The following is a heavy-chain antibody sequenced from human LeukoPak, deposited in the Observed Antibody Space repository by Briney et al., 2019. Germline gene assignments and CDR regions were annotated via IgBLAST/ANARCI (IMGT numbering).Heavy chain of an antibody. CDR3: ARAGPRRDGYNADY. D-gene: IGHD5-24*01. Sequence: SETLSLTCTVSGGSISNYYWGWIRQPPGKGLEWIGFILSSGSTYYNPSLKSRVTISADTSNNQFSLKLNSVTAADTAVYYCARAGPRRDGYNADYWGQGTLVTVSS. CDR1: GGSISNYY. CDR2: ILSSGST. V-gene: IGHV4-59*01. J-gene: IGHJ4*02.